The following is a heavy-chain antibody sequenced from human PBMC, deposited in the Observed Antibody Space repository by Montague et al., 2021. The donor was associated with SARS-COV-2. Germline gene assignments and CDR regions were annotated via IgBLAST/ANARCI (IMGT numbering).Heavy chain of an antibody. Sequence: SETLSLTCTVSGGSISSFYWSWFRQPPGKGLEWIGYISDSGSTNYNPSLTSRVTMSVDTSKNQFSLEVNSVTAADTAVYYCARHYSATLPAVYWGQGTPVTVSS. CDR2: ISDSGST. D-gene: IGHD2-15*01. CDR3: ARHYSATLPAVY. CDR1: GGSISSFY. V-gene: IGHV4-59*08. J-gene: IGHJ4*02.